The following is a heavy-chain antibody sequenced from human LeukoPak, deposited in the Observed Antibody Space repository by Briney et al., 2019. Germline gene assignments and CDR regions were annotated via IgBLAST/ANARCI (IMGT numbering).Heavy chain of an antibody. J-gene: IGHJ4*02. V-gene: IGHV4-34*01. Sequence: SETLSLTCAVYGGSFSGYYWSWIRQPPGKGLEWIGEINHSGSTNYNPSLKSRVTISVDTSKNQFSLKLSSVTAADTAVYYCARTTVTPYYFDYWGQGTLVTVSS. CDR2: INHSGST. CDR3: ARTTVTPYYFDY. D-gene: IGHD4-17*01. CDR1: GGSFSGYY.